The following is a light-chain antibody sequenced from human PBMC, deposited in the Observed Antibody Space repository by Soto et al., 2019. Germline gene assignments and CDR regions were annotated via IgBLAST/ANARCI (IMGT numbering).Light chain of an antibody. V-gene: IGKV3-11*01. CDR3: QQLDYWPSFP. J-gene: IGKJ4*01. CDR1: QSISRF. CDR2: GAS. Sequence: EIVLTQSPATLSLSPGERATLSCRASQSISRFLAWYQQKPGQAPRLLIYGASNRATGIPARFSGSGSGTDFTLTISSLEPEDFAVSYWQQLDYWPSFPCGGGSKLESK.